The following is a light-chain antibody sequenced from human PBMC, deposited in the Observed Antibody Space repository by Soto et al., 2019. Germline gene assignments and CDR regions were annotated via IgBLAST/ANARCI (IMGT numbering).Light chain of an antibody. V-gene: IGKV1-5*03. CDR3: QQYNSYPT. CDR1: QSISSW. J-gene: IGKJ5*01. CDR2: KAS. Sequence: DIQMTQSPSTLSASVGDRVTSTCRASQSISSWLAWYQQKPGKAPKLLIYKASSLESGVPSRFSGSGSGTEFTLTISSLQPDDFATYYCQQYNSYPTFGQGTRLEIK.